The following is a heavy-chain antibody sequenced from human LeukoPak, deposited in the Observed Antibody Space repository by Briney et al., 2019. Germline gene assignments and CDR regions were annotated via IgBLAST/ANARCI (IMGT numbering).Heavy chain of an antibody. CDR2: ISSSSSYI. J-gene: IGHJ4*02. D-gene: IGHD3-22*01. CDR1: GSTFSSYS. Sequence: GGSLRLSCAASGSTFSSYSMNWVRQAPGKGLEWVSSISSSSSYIYYADSVKGRFTISRDNAKNSLYLQMNSLRAEDTAVYYCAREAYYYDSSGYSLSDYWGQGTLVTVSS. CDR3: AREAYYYDSSGYSLSDY. V-gene: IGHV3-21*01.